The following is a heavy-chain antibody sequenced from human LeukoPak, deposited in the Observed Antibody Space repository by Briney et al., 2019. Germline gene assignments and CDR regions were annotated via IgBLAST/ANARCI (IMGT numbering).Heavy chain of an antibody. CDR3: AKRYYDILTGYDV. J-gene: IGHJ6*02. CDR2: ISGGGGTT. CDR1: GFTFSSYA. V-gene: IGHV3-23*01. Sequence: GGSLRLSCAASGFTFSSYAMSWVRQAPGRGLEWVSAISGGGGTTYYADSVKGRFTISRDNSKNTLYMQVNSLRAEDKAVYYCAKRYYDILTGYDVWGQGTTVTVSS. D-gene: IGHD3-9*01.